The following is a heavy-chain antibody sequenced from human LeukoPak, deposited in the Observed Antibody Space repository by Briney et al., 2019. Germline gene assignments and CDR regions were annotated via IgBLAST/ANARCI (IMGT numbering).Heavy chain of an antibody. Sequence: GGSLRLSCAASGFTFSTYWMSWVRQAPGKGLEWVVNIKDDGSEKYYVDSVKGRFTISRDNAKNSLYLQMNSLRAEDTAVYYCAREYQHNWFDPWGQGTLVTVSS. CDR3: AREYQHNWFDP. V-gene: IGHV3-7*03. D-gene: IGHD2-2*01. J-gene: IGHJ5*02. CDR1: GFTFSTYW. CDR2: IKDDGSEK.